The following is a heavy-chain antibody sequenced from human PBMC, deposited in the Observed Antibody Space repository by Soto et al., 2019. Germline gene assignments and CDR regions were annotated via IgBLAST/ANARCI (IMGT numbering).Heavy chain of an antibody. D-gene: IGHD1-26*01. Sequence: EVQLVESGGGLVRPGASLRLSCAASGFTFTSAWINWVRQAPGKGLEWAGRIKSKTDGGTVDYGAPVKGRFTISRDDSTNTAYLQMNSLRNEDTAVYYCTTAERGGSYYSDYWGQGTLVTVSS. V-gene: IGHV3-15*07. J-gene: IGHJ4*02. CDR2: IKSKTDGGTV. CDR3: TTAERGGSYYSDY. CDR1: GFTFTSAW.